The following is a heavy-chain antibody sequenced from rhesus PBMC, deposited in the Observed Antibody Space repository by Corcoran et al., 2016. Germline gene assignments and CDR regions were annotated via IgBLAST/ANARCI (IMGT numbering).Heavy chain of an antibody. J-gene: IGHJ4*01. Sequence: QVQLQESGPGLVKPSETLSLTCAVSGYSISSGYYWAWIRQPPGKGLEYIGYISGSSGSTYYKSSLKSRVTISEDASKNQFSLSLTSMTAADTAVYYCARDWGAAWFDSWGQGVLVTVSS. D-gene: IGHD4-29*01. CDR3: ARDWGAAWFDS. V-gene: IGHV4-99*02. CDR1: GYSISSGYY. CDR2: ISGSSGST.